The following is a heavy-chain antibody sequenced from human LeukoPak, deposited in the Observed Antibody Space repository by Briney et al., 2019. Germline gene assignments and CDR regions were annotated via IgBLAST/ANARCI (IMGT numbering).Heavy chain of an antibody. J-gene: IGHJ4*02. CDR1: AGSISSSSHH. CDR3: VRHDGRGGATMGALNS. V-gene: IGHV4-39*01. CDR2: IYYGRTT. D-gene: IGHD5-12*01. Sequence: SETLSLTCTVSAGSISSSSHHWGWIRQSPGKGLEWIGSIYYGRTTYYNPSLNSRVTISVVTSKNQFSLQLNSVTAADTAVYYCVRHDGRGGATMGALNSWGQGSLVTVSS.